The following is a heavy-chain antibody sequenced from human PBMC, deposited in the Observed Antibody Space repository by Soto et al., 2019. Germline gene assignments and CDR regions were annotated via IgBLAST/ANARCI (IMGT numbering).Heavy chain of an antibody. CDR1: GGSFSNYY. CDR2: INQSGIT. V-gene: IGHV4-34*01. Sequence: SETLSLTCAVYGGSFSNYYWSWIRQPPGKGLEWIGEINQSGITNYNPSLKSRVTISEDASKNQFSLKLSSVTAADTAVYYCARDLKGGSSWFWDYFDCWGQGTLVTVSS. J-gene: IGHJ4*02. CDR3: ARDLKGGSSWFWDYFDC. D-gene: IGHD6-13*01.